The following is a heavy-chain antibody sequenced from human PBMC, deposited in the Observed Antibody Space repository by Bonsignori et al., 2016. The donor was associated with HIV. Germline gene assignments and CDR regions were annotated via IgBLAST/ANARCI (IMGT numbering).Heavy chain of an antibody. Sequence: QVQLQESGPGLVKPSGTLSLTCAVSAGSITSSNWWSWVRQSPDKGLEWIGEIYHTGRANYNPSLKSRVTMSVDKSRSQFSLNLFSVTAADTAVYYCGRRGNDYDDHFYYAVDVWGPRDRRSTVSS. CDR3: GRRGNDYDDHFYYAVDV. J-gene: IGHJ6*02. V-gene: IGHV4-4*02. CDR1: AGSITSSNW. D-gene: IGHD4-17*01. CDR2: IYHTGRA.